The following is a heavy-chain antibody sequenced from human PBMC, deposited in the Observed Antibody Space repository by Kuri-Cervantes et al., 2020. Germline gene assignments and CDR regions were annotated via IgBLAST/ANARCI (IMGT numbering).Heavy chain of an antibody. CDR3: AKDISTFRGLIFYSFDF. V-gene: IGHV3-9*01. CDR2: ISWNSGRL. J-gene: IGHJ4*02. Sequence: LKISCAASGFTFDDYAMHWVRQAPGKGLEWVSGISWNSGRLNYADSVKGRFTISRDNAKNSLYLQMNSLRAEDTALYYCAKDISTFRGLIFYSFDFWGQGTLVTVSS. CDR1: GFTFDDYA. D-gene: IGHD3-10*01.